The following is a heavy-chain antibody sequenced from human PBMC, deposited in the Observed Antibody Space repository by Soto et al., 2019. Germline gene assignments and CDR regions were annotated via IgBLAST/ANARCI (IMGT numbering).Heavy chain of an antibody. CDR1: GASISSGGYY. D-gene: IGHD5-12*01. CDR2: IYYSGST. Sequence: SETLSLTCTVSGASISSGGYYWSWIRQPPGKGLEWIGYIYYSGSTYYHPSLQSRVTISIDASKNQFSLKLRSVTAADTAMYYCARDGGGYVRQGYHYGLDVCGQGTTLTVSS. J-gene: IGHJ6*02. CDR3: ARDGGGYVRQGYHYGLDV. V-gene: IGHV4-30-4*01.